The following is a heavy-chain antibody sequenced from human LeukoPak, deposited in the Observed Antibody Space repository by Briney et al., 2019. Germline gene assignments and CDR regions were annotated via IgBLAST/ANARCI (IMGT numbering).Heavy chain of an antibody. V-gene: IGHV4-59*08. CDR1: GGSISSYY. D-gene: IGHD2-21*02. CDR2: IYYSGST. J-gene: IGHJ3*02. Sequence: SETLSLTCTVSGGSISSYYWSWIRQPPGKGLEWIGYIYYSGSTNYNPSLKSRVTISVDTSKNQFSLKLSSVTAADTAVYYCARHRDCGGDCLAFDIRGQGAMVTVSS. CDR3: ARHRDCGGDCLAFDI.